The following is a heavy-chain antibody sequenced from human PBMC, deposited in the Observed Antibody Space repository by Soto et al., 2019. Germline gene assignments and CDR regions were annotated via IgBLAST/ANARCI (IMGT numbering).Heavy chain of an antibody. J-gene: IGHJ3*02. CDR2: INPSDNSK. V-gene: IGHV1-46*01. D-gene: IGHD2-15*01. CDR1: GYTFTRYF. CDR3: ARVYCVAGRCYTGDSDS. Sequence: QVQLVQSGAEVKKPGASVKVSCNTSGYTFTRYFMQWVRQARGQGLEWMGIINPSDNSKSYAPRFQGRVTVTRETSTSTVYMELSSLTFEDTAIYFFARVYCVAGRCYTGDSDSWGQGTMVSVS.